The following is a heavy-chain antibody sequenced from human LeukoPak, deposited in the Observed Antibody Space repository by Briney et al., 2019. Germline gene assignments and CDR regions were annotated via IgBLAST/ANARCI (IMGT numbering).Heavy chain of an antibody. Sequence: SETLSLTCTVSGGSISSYYWSWIRQPPGKGLGWIGYIYYSGSTNYNPSLKSRVTISVDTSKNQFSLKLSSVTAADTAVYYCARARGHAFDIWGQGTMVTVSS. CDR1: GGSISSYY. V-gene: IGHV4-59*01. J-gene: IGHJ3*02. CDR3: ARARGHAFDI. CDR2: IYYSGST.